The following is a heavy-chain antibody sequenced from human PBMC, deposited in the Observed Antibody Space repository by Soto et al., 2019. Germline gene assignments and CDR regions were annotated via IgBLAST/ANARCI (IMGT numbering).Heavy chain of an antibody. Sequence: QVQLVQSGAEVKKPGSSVKVSCKASGGTFSSYAISWVRQAPGQGLEWMGGIIPIFGTANYAQKFQGRVTITAEESTSTANMELSSMRSEDTAVYYCARDGSGSYHYSYCGMDVWGQGTTVTVSS. D-gene: IGHD3-10*01. CDR2: IIPIFGTA. V-gene: IGHV1-69*12. CDR1: GGTFSSYA. CDR3: ARDGSGSYHYSYCGMDV. J-gene: IGHJ6*02.